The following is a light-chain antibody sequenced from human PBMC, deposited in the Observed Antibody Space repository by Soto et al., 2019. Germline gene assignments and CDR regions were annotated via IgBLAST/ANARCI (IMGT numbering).Light chain of an antibody. Sequence: QSVLTQPPSVSGAPGQRVTISCTGSSSNTGAGYNVHWYQQLPGTAPKLLIFDNRHRPSGVPDRFSGSKSGTSASLAITGLQAEDEGEYYCQSYDSSLSGSGVFGGGTKVTVL. CDR1: SSNTGAGYN. CDR2: DNR. V-gene: IGLV1-40*01. CDR3: QSYDSSLSGSGV. J-gene: IGLJ3*02.